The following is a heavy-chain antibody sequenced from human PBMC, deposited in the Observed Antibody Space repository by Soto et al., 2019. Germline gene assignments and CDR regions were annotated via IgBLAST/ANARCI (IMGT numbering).Heavy chain of an antibody. CDR2: INHSGST. J-gene: IGHJ5*02. CDR1: GGSFSGYY. Sequence: SETLSLTCAVYGGSFSGYYWSWIRQPPGKGLEWIGEINHSGSTNYNPSLKSRVTISVDTSKNQFSLKLSSVTAADTAVYYCAREGSAAAGKGDWFDPWGQGTLVTVSS. V-gene: IGHV4-34*01. D-gene: IGHD6-13*01. CDR3: AREGSAAAGKGDWFDP.